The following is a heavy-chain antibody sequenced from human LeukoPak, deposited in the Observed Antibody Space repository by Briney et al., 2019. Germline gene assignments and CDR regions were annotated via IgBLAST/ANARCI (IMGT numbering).Heavy chain of an antibody. J-gene: IGHJ6*02. V-gene: IGHV3-7*03. CDR3: ARNNGMDV. CDR1: GFALSSHW. Sequence: GGSLRLSCAASGFALSSHWMTWVREVRGRGAEWVANVNRDGSETYYLDSVKGRFTISKDNAKNSLYLQMNSLRAEDTALYHCARNNGMDVWGQGTTVIASS. CDR2: VNRDGSET.